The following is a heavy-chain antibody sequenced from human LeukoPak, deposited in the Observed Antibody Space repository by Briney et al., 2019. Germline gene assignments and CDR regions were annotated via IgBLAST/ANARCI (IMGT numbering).Heavy chain of an antibody. Sequence: PGGSLRLSCAASGFTFSSYSMNWVRQAPGKGLEWVSYISSSSSTIYYADSVKGRFTISRDNAKNSLYLQMNSLRAEDTAVYYCARGYYCSGGSCYSGDYWGQGTLVTVSS. CDR3: ARGYYCSGGSCYSGDY. J-gene: IGHJ4*02. D-gene: IGHD2-15*01. V-gene: IGHV3-48*04. CDR2: ISSSSSTI. CDR1: GFTFSSYS.